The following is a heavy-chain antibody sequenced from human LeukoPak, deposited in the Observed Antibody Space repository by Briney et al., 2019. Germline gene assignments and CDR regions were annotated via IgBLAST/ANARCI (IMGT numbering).Heavy chain of an antibody. CDR3: ARDGWFGDYNWFDP. V-gene: IGHV3-48*01. CDR1: GGSISSYY. Sequence: ETLSLTCTVSGGSISSYYWSWIRQPPGKGLEWVSYISSASNTIYYADSVKGRFTISRDNAKNSLYLQMNSLRAEDTAMYYCARDGWFGDYNWFDPWGQGTLVTVSS. J-gene: IGHJ5*02. D-gene: IGHD3-10*01. CDR2: ISSASNTI.